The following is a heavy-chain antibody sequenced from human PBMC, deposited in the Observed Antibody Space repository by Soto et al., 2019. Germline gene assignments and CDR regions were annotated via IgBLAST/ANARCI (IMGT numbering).Heavy chain of an antibody. D-gene: IGHD6-19*01. Sequence: GGFLRLSCAASGFTFDDYAMHWVRQAPGKGLEWVSGISWNSGSIGYADSVKGRFTISRDNAKNSLYLQMNSLRAEDTALYYCAKDSEAVDPYYFDYWGQGTLVTVSS. V-gene: IGHV3-9*01. CDR1: GFTFDDYA. CDR2: ISWNSGSI. J-gene: IGHJ4*02. CDR3: AKDSEAVDPYYFDY.